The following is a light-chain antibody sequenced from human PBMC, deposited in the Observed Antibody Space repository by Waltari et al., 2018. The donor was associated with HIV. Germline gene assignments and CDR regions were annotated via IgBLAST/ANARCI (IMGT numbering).Light chain of an antibody. CDR2: QGD. CDR3: QAWDKNDVV. Sequence: SFELTQPPSVSVSPGETASIPCTVDSVGNPAVFWSFQMSGQAPMLVIYQGDKRPSGIAWRFSASKSGRTATLTISGTQAMDEGDYYCQAWDKNDVVFGGGTKLTVL. J-gene: IGLJ2*01. V-gene: IGLV3-1*01. CDR1: SVGNPA.